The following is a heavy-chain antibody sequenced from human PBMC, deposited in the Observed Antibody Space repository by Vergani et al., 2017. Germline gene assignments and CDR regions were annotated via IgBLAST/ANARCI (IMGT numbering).Heavy chain of an antibody. V-gene: IGHV3-30*02. D-gene: IGHD2-15*01. CDR1: GFTLSNYD. CDR2: IQSDGSNQ. CDR3: AKHFSSCGIYY. Sequence: QVQLVESGGGVVQRGGSLRLSCATSGFTLSNYDMQWIRQGPGKGREFVAFIQSDGSNQYYADSVKCRFTLSRDFTKNTLHLQMNSLRTDDTATYYFAKHFSSCGIYYWGQGTQVIVSS. J-gene: IGHJ4*02.